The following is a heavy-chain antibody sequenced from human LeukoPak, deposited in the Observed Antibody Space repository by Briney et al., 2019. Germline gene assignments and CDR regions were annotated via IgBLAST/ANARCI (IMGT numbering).Heavy chain of an antibody. V-gene: IGHV3-53*01. Sequence: PGGSLRLSCAASGFTVSSNYMPWVRQAPGKGLEWVSVVYSGGSTYYADSVKGRFTISRDNSKNTVYFQMNSLRAEDTAVYYCARGVISGTTPYYYGMDVWGQGTTVTVSS. CDR3: ARGVISGTTPYYYGMDV. D-gene: IGHD1-20*01. CDR1: GFTVSSNY. J-gene: IGHJ6*02. CDR2: VYSGGST.